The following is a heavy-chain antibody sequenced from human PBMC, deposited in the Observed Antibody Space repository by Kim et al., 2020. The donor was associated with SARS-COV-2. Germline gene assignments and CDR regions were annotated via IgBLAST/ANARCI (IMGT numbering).Heavy chain of an antibody. CDR3: ARDPGGAVAEDY. J-gene: IGHJ4*02. V-gene: IGHV3-30*01. Sequence: YYADSVKGRFTISRDNSKNTLYLQMNSLRAEDTAVYYCARDPGGAVAEDYWGQGTLVTVSS. D-gene: IGHD6-19*01.